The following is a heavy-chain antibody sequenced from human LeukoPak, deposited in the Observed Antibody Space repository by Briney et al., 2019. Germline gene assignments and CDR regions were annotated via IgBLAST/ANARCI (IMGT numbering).Heavy chain of an antibody. J-gene: IGHJ5*02. Sequence: GGSLRLSCAASGFTFSSYGMHWVRQAPGKGLEWAAVISYDGSNKYYADSVKGRFTISRDNSKNTLYLQMNSLRAEDTAVYYCAKEMYSSSSWDWFDPWGQGTLVTVSS. CDR2: ISYDGSNK. CDR1: GFTFSSYG. V-gene: IGHV3-30*18. CDR3: AKEMYSSSSWDWFDP. D-gene: IGHD6-6*01.